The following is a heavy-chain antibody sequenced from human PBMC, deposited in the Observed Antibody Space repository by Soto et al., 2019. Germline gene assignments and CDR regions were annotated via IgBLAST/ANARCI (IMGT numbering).Heavy chain of an antibody. CDR1: GGSISSYY. CDR2: IYYSGST. V-gene: IGHV4-59*01. Sequence: SETLSLTCTVSGGSISSYYWSWIRQPPGKGLEWIGYIYYSGSTNYNPSLKSRVTISVDTSKNQFSLKLSSVTAADTAVYYCARHVLSTYYDFWSGYNWFDPWGQGTLVTVSS. D-gene: IGHD3-3*01. J-gene: IGHJ5*02. CDR3: ARHVLSTYYDFWSGYNWFDP.